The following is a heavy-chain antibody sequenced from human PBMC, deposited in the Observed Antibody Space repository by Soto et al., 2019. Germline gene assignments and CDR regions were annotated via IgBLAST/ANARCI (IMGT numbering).Heavy chain of an antibody. CDR3: AREMAAAGPNWFDP. V-gene: IGHV4-31*03. J-gene: IGHJ5*02. CDR2: IYCSGST. D-gene: IGHD6-13*01. CDR1: GGSISSGGYY. Sequence: SETLSLTCTVSGGSISSGGYYWSWIRQHPGKGLEWIGYIYCSGSTYYNPSLKSRVTISVDTSKNQFSLKLSSVTAADTAVYYCAREMAAAGPNWFDPWGQGTLVTVSS.